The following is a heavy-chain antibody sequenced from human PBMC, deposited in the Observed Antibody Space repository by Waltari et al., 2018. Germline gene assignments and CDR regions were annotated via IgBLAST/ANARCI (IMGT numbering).Heavy chain of an antibody. J-gene: IGHJ4*02. Sequence: QMQPHESGPGLVTPSGTLSLTCTVTGDSMSSDERWSWIRQPPEKGLEWIGQIQRSGRTNYNPSLESRVTISMDTSNNHFSLKVTSTTAADTAVYYCARDHGRGIYLDSWGRGTLVTVSP. CDR2: IQRSGRT. CDR3: ARDHGRGIYLDS. D-gene: IGHD2-15*01. V-gene: IGHV4-4*02. CDR1: GDSMSSDER.